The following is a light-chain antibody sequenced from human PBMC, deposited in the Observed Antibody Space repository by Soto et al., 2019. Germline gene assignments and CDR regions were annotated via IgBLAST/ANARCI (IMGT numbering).Light chain of an antibody. V-gene: IGLV2-23*01. CDR3: CSYVGASIYV. J-gene: IGLJ1*01. CDR1: TSSVGTYNF. CDR2: EGT. Sequence: QSALPQPASVSGSAGQSITISCTGTTSSVGTYNFVSWYQQHPGKAPHVLIYEGTKRPSGVSNRFSGSTSGSTAALTISGLQTEDEADYYCCSYVGASIYVFGTGTKVTVL.